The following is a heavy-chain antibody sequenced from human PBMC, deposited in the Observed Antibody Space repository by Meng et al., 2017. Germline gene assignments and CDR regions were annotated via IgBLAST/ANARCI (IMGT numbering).Heavy chain of an antibody. V-gene: IGHV4-59*01. Sequence: GSLRLSCTVSGGSISSYYWSWIRQPPGKGLEWIGYIYYSGSTNYNPSLKSRVTISVDTSKNQFSLKLSSVTAADTAVYYCARITLTGYYNYYGMDVWGQGTTVIVSS. J-gene: IGHJ6*02. D-gene: IGHD3-9*01. CDR3: ARITLTGYYNYYGMDV. CDR2: IYYSGST. CDR1: GGSISSYY.